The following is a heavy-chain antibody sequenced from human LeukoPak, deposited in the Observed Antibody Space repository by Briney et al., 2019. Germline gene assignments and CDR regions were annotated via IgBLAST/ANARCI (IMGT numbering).Heavy chain of an antibody. V-gene: IGHV3-7*03. CDR2: IRQDGDTK. D-gene: IGHD6-13*01. CDR1: GFSVSGYW. Sequence: GGSLRLSCGASGFSVSGYWMSWVRQAPGKGLEWVANIRQDGDTKYYVDSVKGRFTISRDNAMNSLYLQMNSLRAEDTAIYYCARSLPYGTTWYGRSDFWGQGTLVTVSS. CDR3: ARSLPYGTTWYGRSDF. J-gene: IGHJ4*02.